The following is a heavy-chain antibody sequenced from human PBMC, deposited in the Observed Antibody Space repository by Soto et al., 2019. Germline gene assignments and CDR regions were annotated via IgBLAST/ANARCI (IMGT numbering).Heavy chain of an antibody. CDR1: GFTFSSYA. D-gene: IGHD6-13*01. Sequence: EVQLLESGGGLVQPGGSLRLSCAASGFTFSSYAMNWVRQAPGKGLEWVSTISGSGGSTYYADSVKGRFTISRDNSKNTLYLQMNSLRAEDTAVYYCAKDLVSSWYEIDYWGQGTLVTVSS. J-gene: IGHJ4*02. CDR3: AKDLVSSWYEIDY. V-gene: IGHV3-23*01. CDR2: ISGSGGST.